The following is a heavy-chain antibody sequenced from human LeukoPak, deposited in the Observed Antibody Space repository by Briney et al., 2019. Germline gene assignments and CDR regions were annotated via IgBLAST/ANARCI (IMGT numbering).Heavy chain of an antibody. J-gene: IGHJ4*02. CDR3: AREGPPLTIFDRRYFDY. V-gene: IGHV1-69*05. Sequence: SVKVSCKASGGTFSSYAISWVRQAPGQGLEWMGGIIPIFGTANYAQKFQGRVTITTDESTSTTYMELSSLRSEDTAVYYCAREGPPLTIFDRRYFDYWGQGTLVTVSS. D-gene: IGHD3-3*01. CDR2: IIPIFGTA. CDR1: GGTFSSYA.